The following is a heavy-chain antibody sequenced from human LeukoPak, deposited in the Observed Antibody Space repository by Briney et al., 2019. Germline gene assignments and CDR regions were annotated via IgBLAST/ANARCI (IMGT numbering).Heavy chain of an antibody. Sequence: SETLSLTCTVSGGSISSSSYYWGWIPQPPGKGLEWIGSIYYSGSTYYNPSLKSRVTISVDTSKNQFSLKLSSVTAADTAVYYCARVVGGLSYYYYYMDVWGKGTTVTISS. J-gene: IGHJ6*03. CDR1: GGSISSSSYY. D-gene: IGHD2-8*02. CDR3: ARVVGGLSYYYYYMDV. CDR2: IYYSGST. V-gene: IGHV4-39*07.